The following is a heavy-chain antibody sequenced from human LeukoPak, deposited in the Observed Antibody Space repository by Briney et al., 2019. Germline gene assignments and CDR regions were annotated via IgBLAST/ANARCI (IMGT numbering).Heavy chain of an antibody. CDR1: GYTFTSYY. D-gene: IGHD1-26*01. CDR3: AREDSGSYSFDY. V-gene: IGHV1-46*01. CDR2: INPSGGST. Sequence: ASVNVSCKASGYTFTSYYMHWVRQAPGQGLEWMGIINPSGGSTSYAQKFQGRVTMTRDMSTSTVYMELSSLRSEDTAVYYCAREDSGSYSFDYWGQGTLVTVSS. J-gene: IGHJ4*02.